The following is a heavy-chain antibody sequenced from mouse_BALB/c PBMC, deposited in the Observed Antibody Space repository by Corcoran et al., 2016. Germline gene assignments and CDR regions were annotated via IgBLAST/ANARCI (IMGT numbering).Heavy chain of an antibody. Sequence: LVKPGASVKISCKASGYSFTGYYMHWVKQSHGKSLEWIGYISCYNGATSYNQKFKGKATFTVDTSSSTAYMQFNSLTSEDSAVYYCARSARATYYFDYCGQGPTLIVSS. D-gene: IGHD3-1*01. V-gene: IGHV1S34*01. J-gene: IGHJ2*01. CDR2: ISCYNGAT. CDR1: GYSFTGYY. CDR3: ARSARATYYFDY.